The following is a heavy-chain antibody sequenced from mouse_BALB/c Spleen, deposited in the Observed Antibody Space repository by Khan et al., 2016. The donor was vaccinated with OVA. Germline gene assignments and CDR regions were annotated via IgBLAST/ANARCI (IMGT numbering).Heavy chain of an antibody. J-gene: IGHJ2*01. V-gene: IGHV9-3-1*01. CDR1: GYTFTDYV. CDR3: ARFHGGY. Sequence: QIQLVQSGPDLKKPGETVKISCKASGYTFTDYVMNWVKQAPGKGLKWMGWINTYTGEPTYADDFKGRFAFSLETSASTAYLQIHSLKDEDTATSFCARFHGGYWGQGTTLTVSS. CDR2: INTYTGEP.